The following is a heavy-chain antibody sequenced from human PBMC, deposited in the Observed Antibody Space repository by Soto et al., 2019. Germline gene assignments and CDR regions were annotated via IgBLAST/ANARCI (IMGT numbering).Heavy chain of an antibody. CDR3: AKDYDSSGYYYVADYFDY. V-gene: IGHV3-23*01. Sequence: GSLRLSCAASGFTFSSYAMSWVRQAPGKGLEWVSAISGSGGSTYYADSVKGRFTISRDNSKNTLYLQMNSLRAEDTAVYYCAKDYDSSGYYYVADYFDYWGQGTLVTVSS. CDR2: ISGSGGST. D-gene: IGHD3-22*01. CDR1: GFTFSSYA. J-gene: IGHJ4*02.